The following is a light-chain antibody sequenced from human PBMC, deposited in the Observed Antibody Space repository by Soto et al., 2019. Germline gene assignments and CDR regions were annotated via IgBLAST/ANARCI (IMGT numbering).Light chain of an antibody. CDR1: SSDVGSYNL. CDR3: CSYAGSSTWV. CDR2: EGS. J-gene: IGLJ3*02. V-gene: IGLV2-23*01. Sequence: QSALTQPASVSGSRGHSITISCTGSSSDVGSYNLVSWYQQHPGKAPKLMIYEGSKRPSGVSNRFSGSKSGNTASLTISGLQAEDETDYYCCSYAGSSTWVFGGGTKVTVL.